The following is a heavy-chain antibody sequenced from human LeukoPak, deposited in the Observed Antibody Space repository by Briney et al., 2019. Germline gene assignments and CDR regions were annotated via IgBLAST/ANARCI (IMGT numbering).Heavy chain of an antibody. V-gene: IGHV4-59*08. Sequence: SETLSLTCTVSGSSLSGHWWGWIRQPPGKGPEWIGYIYYSGNTNYNPSLNTRVTISVDTSKNQFSLNLRSVTAADTAVYYCAGLHFAAAEEFDPWGQGTLITVSS. CDR3: AGLHFAAAEEFDP. CDR1: GSSLSGHW. CDR2: IYYSGNT. J-gene: IGHJ5*02. D-gene: IGHD6-13*01.